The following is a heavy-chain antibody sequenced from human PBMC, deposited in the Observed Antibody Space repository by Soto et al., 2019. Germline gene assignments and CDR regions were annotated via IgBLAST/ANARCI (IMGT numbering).Heavy chain of an antibody. CDR1: GFPFSSYA. Sequence: EVQLLESGGGLVQPGGSLRLSCVASGFPFSSYAMSWVRQTPGRGLECVSSISSGSNTYYTDSVRGRFAIPRDNSKNSLYLQTSTLRADDTALYYCAKASAHGKSDGMDVWGQGTTVIVSS. J-gene: IGHJ6*02. D-gene: IGHD1-26*01. CDR2: ISSGSNT. V-gene: IGHV3-23*01. CDR3: AKASAHGKSDGMDV.